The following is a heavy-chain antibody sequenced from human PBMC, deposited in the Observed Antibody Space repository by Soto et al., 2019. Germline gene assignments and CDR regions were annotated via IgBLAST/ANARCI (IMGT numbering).Heavy chain of an antibody. J-gene: IGHJ3*02. CDR3: ARFIVVVTARPYDAFHI. V-gene: IGHV1-69*13. CDR2: IIPIFGTA. Sequence: SVKVSCKASGGTFSSYAISWVRQAPGQGLEWMGGIIPIFGTANYAQKFQGRVTITADESTSTAYMELSSLRSEDTAVYYCARFIVVVTARPYDAFHIWGQGTMFTVS. D-gene: IGHD2-21*02. CDR1: GGTFSSYA.